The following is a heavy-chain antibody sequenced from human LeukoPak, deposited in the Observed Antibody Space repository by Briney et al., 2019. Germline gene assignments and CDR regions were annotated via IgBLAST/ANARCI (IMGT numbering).Heavy chain of an antibody. D-gene: IGHD6-13*01. V-gene: IGHV3-7*01. J-gene: IGHJ4*02. CDR3: ATRSSHTSSWYVYLFWDY. CDR2: INQDGSEK. Sequence: GGSLRLSCAASGFTFSSYWMTWVRQAPGKGLEWVANINQDGSEKNYVDSVKGRFNISRDNAKNALYLQMNSLRAEDTAVYYCATRSSHTSSWYVYLFWDYWGQGAMVTVSS. CDR1: GFTFSSYW.